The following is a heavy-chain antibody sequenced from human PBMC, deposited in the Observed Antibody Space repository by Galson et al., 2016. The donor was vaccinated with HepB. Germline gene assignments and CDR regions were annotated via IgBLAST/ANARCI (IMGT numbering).Heavy chain of an antibody. D-gene: IGHD3-10*01. CDR2: LIPLFGAP. J-gene: IGHJ4*02. Sequence: SVKVSCKATGGTFTSYAINWVRQAPGQGLEWMGGLIPLFGAPSYAQRFQARVTITADESTTTTYLDLSSLTSEDTAVYFCARSRTSDYYGSGSYKHYSDYWGQGTLITVSS. V-gene: IGHV1-69*13. CDR1: GGTFTSYA. CDR3: ARSRTSDYYGSGSYKHYSDY.